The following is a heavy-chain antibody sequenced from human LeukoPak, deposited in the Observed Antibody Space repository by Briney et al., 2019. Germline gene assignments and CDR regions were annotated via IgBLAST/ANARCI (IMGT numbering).Heavy chain of an antibody. Sequence: SETLSLTCTVSGGSISSYYWSWIRQPPGKGLEWIGYIYYSGSTNYNPSLKSRVTISVDTSKNQFSLKLSSVTAADTAVYYCVRDQAATDAFDIWGQGTMVTVSS. V-gene: IGHV4-59*01. CDR2: IYYSGST. J-gene: IGHJ3*02. CDR3: VRDQAATDAFDI. D-gene: IGHD6-25*01. CDR1: GGSISSYY.